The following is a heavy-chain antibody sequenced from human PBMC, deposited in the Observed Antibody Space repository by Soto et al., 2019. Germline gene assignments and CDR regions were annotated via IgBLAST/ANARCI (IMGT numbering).Heavy chain of an antibody. J-gene: IGHJ6*02. V-gene: IGHV1-18*01. CDR3: ARAGAAPNYYYGMDV. D-gene: IGHD2-15*01. CDR1: GYTFSTSG. CDR2: ISTYNGDT. Sequence: QVQLVQSGAEVRKPGASVKVSCKASGYTFSTSGMSWLRQAPGQGLEWMGWISTYNGDTNDAPKFQDRVTMTSDTPTSTVYMELRSLRADDTAVYYCARAGAAPNYYYGMDVWGQGTRVTVSS.